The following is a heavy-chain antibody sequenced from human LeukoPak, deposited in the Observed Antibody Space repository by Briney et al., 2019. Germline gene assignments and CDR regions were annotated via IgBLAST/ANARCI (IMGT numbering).Heavy chain of an antibody. CDR1: GGSFSGYY. D-gene: IGHD6-13*01. CDR3: ARGLAAAGKRRFDP. V-gene: IGHV4-34*01. Sequence: SETLSLTCAVYGGSFSGYYWSWIRQPPGKGLEWIGEINHSGSTNYNPSLKSRVTISVDTSKNQLSLKLSSVTAADTAVYYCARGLAAAGKRRFDPWGQGTLVTVSS. J-gene: IGHJ5*02. CDR2: INHSGST.